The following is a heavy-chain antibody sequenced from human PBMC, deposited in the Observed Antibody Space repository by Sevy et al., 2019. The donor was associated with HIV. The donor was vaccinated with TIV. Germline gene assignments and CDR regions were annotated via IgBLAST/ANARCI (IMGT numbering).Heavy chain of an antibody. Sequence: GGSLRLSCAASGFTFSRYAMNWVRQAPGKGLEWVSGISGSGGSGDKTNYADSVKGRFTISRDDSKNSLYLQLNSLRAEDTAIYYCANTSAKGDDAFNIWGQGTMVTVSS. D-gene: IGHD3-16*01. CDR2: ISGSGGSGDKT. CDR3: ANTSAKGDDAFNI. V-gene: IGHV3-23*01. CDR1: GFTFSRYA. J-gene: IGHJ3*02.